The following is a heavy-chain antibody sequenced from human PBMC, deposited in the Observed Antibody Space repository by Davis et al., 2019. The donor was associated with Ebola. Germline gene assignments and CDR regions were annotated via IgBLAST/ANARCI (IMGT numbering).Heavy chain of an antibody. Sequence: PSETLSLTCAVYGGSFSGYYWSWIRQPPGKGLEWIGEINHSGSTNYNPSLKSRVTISVDTSKNQFSLKLSSVTAADTAVYYCARGPQHSSGPPYYWGQGTLVTVSS. CDR2: INHSGST. CDR3: ARGPQHSSGPPYY. V-gene: IGHV4-34*01. J-gene: IGHJ4*02. D-gene: IGHD6-19*01. CDR1: GGSFSGYY.